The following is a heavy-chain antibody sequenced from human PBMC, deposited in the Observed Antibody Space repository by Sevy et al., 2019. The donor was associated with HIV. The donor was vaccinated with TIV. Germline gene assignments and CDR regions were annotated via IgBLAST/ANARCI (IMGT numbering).Heavy chain of an antibody. Sequence: GGSLRLSCSASGFTFSNFAMYWVRQAPGKGLEYVSAISTDGDNTYYADSVKGRFTISRDNSKNTLYLQMSSLRAEDTAVYYCVNDGARQQLLYWFDPWGQGTLVTVSS. J-gene: IGHJ5*02. CDR3: VNDGARQQLLYWFDP. CDR2: ISTDGDNT. V-gene: IGHV3-64D*06. D-gene: IGHD3-10*01. CDR1: GFTFSNFA.